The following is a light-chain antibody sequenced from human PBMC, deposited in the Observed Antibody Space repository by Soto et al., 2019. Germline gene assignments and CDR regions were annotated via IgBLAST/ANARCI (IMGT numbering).Light chain of an antibody. V-gene: IGLV2-14*01. CDR3: SSYTRSSTLV. J-gene: IGLJ3*02. CDR1: TSDVGAYNY. CDR2: EVT. Sequence: QSALTQPASVSGSPGQSITISCTRSTSDVGAYNYVSWYQQYPGKAPKLIIYEVTKGPSGTSDRFSGSQSGNTASLAISGLQADDEADYYCSSYTRSSTLVFGGGTKLTVL.